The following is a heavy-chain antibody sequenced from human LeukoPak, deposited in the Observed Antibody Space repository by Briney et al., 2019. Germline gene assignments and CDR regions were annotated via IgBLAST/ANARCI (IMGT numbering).Heavy chain of an antibody. V-gene: IGHV3-53*01. CDR2: IYSGGST. CDR1: GFTVSSNY. J-gene: IGHJ4*02. D-gene: IGHD1-1*01. CDR3: ARVHMMGGNGY. Sequence: GGSLRLSCAASGFTVSSNYMSWVRQAPGKGLEWVSVIYSGGSTYYADSVKGRFTISRDNSKNTLYLQVNSLRAEDTAVYYCARVHMMGGNGYWGQGTLVTVSS.